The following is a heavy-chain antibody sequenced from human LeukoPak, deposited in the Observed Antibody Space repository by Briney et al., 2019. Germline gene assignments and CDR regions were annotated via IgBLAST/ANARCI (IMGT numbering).Heavy chain of an antibody. CDR3: ARGRYCSGGSCYVWGKDYYYYYMDV. V-gene: IGHV4-39*07. D-gene: IGHD2-15*01. CDR1: GDSISSSSYY. J-gene: IGHJ6*03. Sequence: SETLSLTCTVSGDSISSSSYYWGWIRQPPGRGLEWIGSISYSGGTHYNPSLKSPVTISVDTSKNQFSLKLSSVTAADTAVYYCARGRYCSGGSCYVWGKDYYYYYMDVWGKGTTVTVSS. CDR2: ISYSGGT.